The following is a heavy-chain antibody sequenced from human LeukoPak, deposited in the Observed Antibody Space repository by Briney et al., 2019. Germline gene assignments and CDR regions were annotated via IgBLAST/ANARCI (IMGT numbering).Heavy chain of an antibody. CDR3: ARHPRVAGYVDY. Sequence: GEALKIPCNGSGYNFTSYWLGWVRQMPGKGLEWMGIIYPCDSDPRYRPSFQGQVTISADKSISTAYLQWSSLKAAYTAMYYCARHPRVAGYVDYWGQGTLVTVSS. CDR1: GYNFTSYW. J-gene: IGHJ4*02. D-gene: IGHD6-19*01. V-gene: IGHV5-51*01. CDR2: IYPCDSDP.